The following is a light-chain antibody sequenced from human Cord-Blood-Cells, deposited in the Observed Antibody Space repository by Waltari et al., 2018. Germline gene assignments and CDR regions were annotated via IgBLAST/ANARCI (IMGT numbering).Light chain of an antibody. J-gene: IGLJ2*01. CDR3: CSYAGSSTFYVV. CDR2: EVS. V-gene: IGLV2-23*02. Sequence: QSALTQPAPVSGSPGQSITISCTRTSSDFGSYNLVSWYQQHPGKAPKLMIYEVSKRPSGVSNRFSGSKSGNTASLTISGLQAEDEADYYCCSYAGSSTFYVVFGGGTKLTVL. CDR1: SSDFGSYNL.